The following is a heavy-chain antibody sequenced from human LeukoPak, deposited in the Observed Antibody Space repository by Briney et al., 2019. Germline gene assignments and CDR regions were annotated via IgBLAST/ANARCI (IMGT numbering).Heavy chain of an antibody. Sequence: GGSLRLSCAASGFTFSSYSMNWVRQAPGKGLEWVSSISSSSSYIYYADSVKGRFTISRDNAKSSLYLQMNSLRAEDTAVYYCAKARFPKGYDSSGGFDYWGQGTLVTVSS. J-gene: IGHJ4*02. CDR3: AKARFPKGYDSSGGFDY. CDR2: ISSSSSYI. D-gene: IGHD3-22*01. V-gene: IGHV3-21*01. CDR1: GFTFSSYS.